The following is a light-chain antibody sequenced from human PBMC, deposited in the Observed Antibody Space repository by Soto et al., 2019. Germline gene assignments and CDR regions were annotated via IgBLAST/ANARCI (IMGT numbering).Light chain of an antibody. CDR3: QQYETSPLT. J-gene: IGKJ4*01. CDR1: QSVSSTY. Sequence: EIVLTQSPGPLFLSPGERTTLSCRASQSVSSTYLAWYQQKPGQAPRLLIYGTSNRATGIPDSFSGSGSGTDFTLTISRLEPEDFAVYYCQQYETSPLTFGGGTKVDI. CDR2: GTS. V-gene: IGKV3-20*01.